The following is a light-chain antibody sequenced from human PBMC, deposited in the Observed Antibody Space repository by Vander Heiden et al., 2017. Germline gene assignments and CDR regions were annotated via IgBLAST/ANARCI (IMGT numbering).Light chain of an antibody. V-gene: IGLV1-40*01. Sequence: QSVPTQPPSVPAAPGQRVTIPRTGSSANIGEGYDGRWYQQLPGTAPQLLIYGSSHRPSGVPDRFSGSKSGTSASLAITALQADDDADYYCQSYDSSLSVVFGGGTKLTVL. CDR2: GSS. J-gene: IGLJ2*01. CDR1: SANIGEGYD. CDR3: QSYDSSLSVV.